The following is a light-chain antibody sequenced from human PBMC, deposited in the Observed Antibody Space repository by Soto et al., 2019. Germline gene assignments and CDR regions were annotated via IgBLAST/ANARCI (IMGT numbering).Light chain of an antibody. J-gene: IGLJ1*01. CDR1: SSNIGGTNY. CDR3: AAWDDSLSVYV. CDR2: RNN. V-gene: IGLV1-47*01. Sequence: QSVLTQPPSASGTPGQKVFISCSGSSSNIGGTNYAYWYQQLPGAAPKLLIFRNNQRPSGVPDRFSDSKSGTSASLAISGLRSEDEADYYCAAWDDSLSVYVFGTGTKVTVL.